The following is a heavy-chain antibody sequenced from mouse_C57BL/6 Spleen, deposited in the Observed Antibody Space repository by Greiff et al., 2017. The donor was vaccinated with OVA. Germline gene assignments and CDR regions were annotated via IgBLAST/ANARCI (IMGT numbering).Heavy chain of an antibody. J-gene: IGHJ2*01. CDR3: ARTSSGYVPDY. V-gene: IGHV1-82*01. Sequence: QVQLQQSGPELVKPGASVKISCKASGYAISSSWMNWVKQRPGKGLEWIGRIYPGDGDTNYNGKFKGKATLTADKSSSTAYMQLSSLTSEDSAVYFCARTSSGYVPDYWGQGTTLTVSS. CDR1: GYAISSSW. D-gene: IGHD3-2*02. CDR2: IYPGDGDT.